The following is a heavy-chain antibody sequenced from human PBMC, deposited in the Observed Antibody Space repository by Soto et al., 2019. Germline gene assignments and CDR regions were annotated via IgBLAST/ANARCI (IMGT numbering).Heavy chain of an antibody. CDR1: GYSFTSYW. CDR2: IYPGDSDT. V-gene: IGHV5-51*01. Sequence: PGESLKISCKGSGYSFTSYWIGWVRQMPGKGLEWMGIIYPGDSDTRYSPSFQGQVTISADKSISTAYLQWSSLKASDTAMYYCVRSSSSVARYYYYGMDVWGQGTTVTVSS. D-gene: IGHD6-6*01. CDR3: VRSSSSVARYYYYGMDV. J-gene: IGHJ6*02.